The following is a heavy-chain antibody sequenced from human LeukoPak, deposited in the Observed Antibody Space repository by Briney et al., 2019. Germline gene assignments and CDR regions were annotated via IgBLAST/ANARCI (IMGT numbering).Heavy chain of an antibody. Sequence: GGSLRLSGAASGFTFSSYAMSWVRQAPGKGLEWVSAISGSGGNTYYADSVKGRFTISRDNSKNTLSLQMNSLRAEDTALYYCAKLGRWSSYYFEYWGQGTLATVSS. V-gene: IGHV3-23*01. CDR1: GFTFSSYA. CDR2: ISGSGGNT. J-gene: IGHJ4*02. D-gene: IGHD2-15*01. CDR3: AKLGRWSSYYFEY.